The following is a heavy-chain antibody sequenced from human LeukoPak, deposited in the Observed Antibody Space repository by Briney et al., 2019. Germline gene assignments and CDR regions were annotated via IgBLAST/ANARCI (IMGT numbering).Heavy chain of an antibody. CDR3: ARDYYDSSGYNYYYYGMDV. J-gene: IGHJ6*02. Sequence: ASVKVSCKASGYTFTSYDFNWLRQAPGQGLEWMGIINPSGGSTSYAQKFQGRVTMTRDTSTSTVYMELSSLRSEDTAVYYCARDYYDSSGYNYYYYGMDVWGQGTTVTVSS. V-gene: IGHV1-46*01. D-gene: IGHD3-22*01. CDR1: GYTFTSYD. CDR2: INPSGGST.